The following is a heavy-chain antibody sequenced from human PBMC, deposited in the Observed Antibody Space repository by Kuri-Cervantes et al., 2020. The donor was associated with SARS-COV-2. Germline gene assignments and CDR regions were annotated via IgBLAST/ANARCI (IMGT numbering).Heavy chain of an antibody. CDR1: GYAFTSYY. D-gene: IGHD4-17*01. J-gene: IGHJ6*02. V-gene: IGHV1-46*01. CDR3: AREVSYGDDTPAYYYGMDV. CDR2: INPSGGST. Sequence: ASVKVSCKASGYAFTSYYMHWVRQAPGQGLEWMGIINPSGGSTSYAQKFQGRVTMTRDTSTSTVYMELSSLRSEDTAVYYCAREVSYGDDTPAYYYGMDVWGQGTTVTVSS.